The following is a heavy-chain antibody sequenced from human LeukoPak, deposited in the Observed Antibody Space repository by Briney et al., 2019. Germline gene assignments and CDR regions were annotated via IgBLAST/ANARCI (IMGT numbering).Heavy chain of an antibody. CDR2: INHSGST. J-gene: IGHJ4*02. CDR1: GGSFSGYY. CDR3: ASQRWLQPTLDY. D-gene: IGHD5-24*01. Sequence: NPSETLSLTCAVYGGSFSGYYWSWIRQPPGKGLEWIGEINHSGSTNYNPSLKSRVTISVDTSKNQFSLKLSSVTAADTAVYYCASQRWLQPTLDYWGQGTLVTVSS. V-gene: IGHV4-34*01.